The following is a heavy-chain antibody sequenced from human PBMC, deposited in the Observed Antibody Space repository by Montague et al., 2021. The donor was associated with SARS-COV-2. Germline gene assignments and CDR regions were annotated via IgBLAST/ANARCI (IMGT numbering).Heavy chain of an antibody. CDR2: IHHGGST. Sequence: LVKPTQTLTLTCTFSGFSLSTSGMCVSWIRQPPGKGLEWIGEIHHGGSTNYNPSLKSRVTISADTSKNQFSLKLTSVAAADTAVYYCARLGDGVVPPPILGVGPYYSYYYMDVWGKGTTVTVSS. J-gene: IGHJ6*03. CDR3: ARLGDGVVPPPILGVGPYYSYYYMDV. V-gene: IGHV4-39*07. D-gene: IGHD3-10*01. CDR1: GFSLSTSGM.